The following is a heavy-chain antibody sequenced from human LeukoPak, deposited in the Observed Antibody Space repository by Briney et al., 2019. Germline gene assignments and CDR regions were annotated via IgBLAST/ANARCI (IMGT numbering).Heavy chain of an antibody. CDR3: ARRAGAYSHPYDY. Sequence: GGTLRLSCAASGFTFSSYGMSWVRQAPGKVLEWVSAISGSGGSTYYADSVKGRFTISRDNAKNSLYLQMNSLRAEDTAVYYCARRAGAYSHPYDYWGQGTLVTVSS. V-gene: IGHV3-23*01. J-gene: IGHJ4*02. CDR2: ISGSGGST. D-gene: IGHD4/OR15-4a*01. CDR1: GFTFSSYG.